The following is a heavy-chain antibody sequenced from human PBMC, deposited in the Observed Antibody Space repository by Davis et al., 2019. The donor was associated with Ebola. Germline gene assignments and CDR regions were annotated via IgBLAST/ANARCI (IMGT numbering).Heavy chain of an antibody. CDR3: ARDPMTVAGNYYYNGMDV. Sequence: GGSLRLSCAASGFTFSSYEMNWVRQAPGKGLEWVSYISSSGSTIYYADSVKGRFTISRDNAKNSLYLQMNSLRAEDTAVYYCARDPMTVAGNYYYNGMDVWGQGTTVTVSS. V-gene: IGHV3-48*03. J-gene: IGHJ6*02. D-gene: IGHD6-19*01. CDR1: GFTFSSYE. CDR2: ISSSGSTI.